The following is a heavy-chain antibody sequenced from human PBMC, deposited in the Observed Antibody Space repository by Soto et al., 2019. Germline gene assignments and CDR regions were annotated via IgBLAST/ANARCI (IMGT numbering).Heavy chain of an antibody. CDR2: ISGNGRST. D-gene: IGHD2-21*01. CDR3: AKGGITMMVVMTATFYFDH. J-gene: IGHJ4*02. Sequence: EVQLLESGGGLGQPGGSLRLSCAASGFTFNSYAMTWVRQAPGKGLEWVSTISGNGRSTYYAACVRGRLTVFRDNAKNTLYLDVTSLRAEDAAVYFCAKGGITMMVVMTATFYFDHWGPGTLVTVSS. CDR1: GFTFNSYA. V-gene: IGHV3-23*01.